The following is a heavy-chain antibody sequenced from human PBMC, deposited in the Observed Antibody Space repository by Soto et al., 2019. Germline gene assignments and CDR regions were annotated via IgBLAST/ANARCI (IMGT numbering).Heavy chain of an antibody. CDR3: VREGKTGITVAGPIDY. CDR1: EYFTSYG. D-gene: IGHD6-19*01. CDR2: INGGNGDT. V-gene: IGHV1-3*01. J-gene: IGHJ4*02. Sequence: QVQLVQSGAEMKKPGASVKVSCKASEYFTSYGMNWVRQAPGQRLEWMGWINGGNGDTKYSGKFQSRVTITRDTSASAAYRGRSSLRSEDTAVYYCVREGKTGITVAGPIDYWGQGTLVNVSS.